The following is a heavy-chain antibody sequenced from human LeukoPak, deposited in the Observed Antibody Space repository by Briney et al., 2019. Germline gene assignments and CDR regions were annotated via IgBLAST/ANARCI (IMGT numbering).Heavy chain of an antibody. D-gene: IGHD6-13*01. CDR1: GFTFSSYG. V-gene: IGHV3-23*01. Sequence: PGGSLRLSCAASGFTFSSYGMSWVRQAPGKGLEWVSAISGSGGSTYFADSVKGRFTISRDNSKNTLYLQMNSLRAEDTAVYYCAKDGRPAAGTYYFDYWGQGTLVTVSS. J-gene: IGHJ4*02. CDR2: ISGSGGST. CDR3: AKDGRPAAGTYYFDY.